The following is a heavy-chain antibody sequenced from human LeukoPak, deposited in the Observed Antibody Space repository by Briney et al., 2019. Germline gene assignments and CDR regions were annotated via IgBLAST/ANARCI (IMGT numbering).Heavy chain of an antibody. D-gene: IGHD4-17*01. CDR1: GGSISGTNW. J-gene: IGHJ4*02. CDR2: ISLRGLT. Sequence: SEALSLTCGVSGGSISGTNWWSWVRQPPGQGLEWIGEISLRGLTNYNPSLRSRLTMSLDESKNQVSLNLTSVTAADTAVYYCARRPSGDYVGESRNRIDYWGQGTLVTVSS. V-gene: IGHV4-4*02. CDR3: ARRPSGDYVGESRNRIDY.